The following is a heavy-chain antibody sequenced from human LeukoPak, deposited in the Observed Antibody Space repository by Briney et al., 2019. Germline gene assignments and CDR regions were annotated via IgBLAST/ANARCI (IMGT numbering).Heavy chain of an antibody. J-gene: IGHJ4*02. CDR3: ARGHIAYFDY. CDR1: GFTFSSYE. CDR2: ISSSGSAK. D-gene: IGHD6-13*01. V-gene: IGHV3-48*03. Sequence: GGSLRLSCAASGFTFSSYEMNWVRQAPGKGLEWVSYISSSGSAKYYADSVRGRFTISRDNAEISLYLDMNSLKTEDTAVYYCARGHIAYFDYWGQGTLVTVSS.